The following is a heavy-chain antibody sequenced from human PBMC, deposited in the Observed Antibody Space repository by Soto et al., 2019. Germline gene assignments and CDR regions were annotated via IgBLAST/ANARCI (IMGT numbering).Heavy chain of an antibody. CDR3: ARGIRSSTSCKSNWFDP. J-gene: IGHJ5*02. D-gene: IGHD2-2*01. CDR1: GYTFTSYD. CDR2: MNPNSGNT. Sequence: ASVKVSCKASGYTFTSYDINWVRQATGQGLEWMGWMNPNSGNTGYAQKFQGRVTMTRNTSISTAYMELSSLRSEDTAVYYCARGIRSSTSCKSNWFDPWGQGTLVTVSS. V-gene: IGHV1-8*01.